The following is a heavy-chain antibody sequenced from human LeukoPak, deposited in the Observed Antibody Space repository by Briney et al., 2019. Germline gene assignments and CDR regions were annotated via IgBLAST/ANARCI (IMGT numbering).Heavy chain of an antibody. CDR2: IYYSGST. CDR3: ATERAGSGSPNFYYFDH. Sequence: SETLSLTCTVSAGSIRSYYRSWIRQPPGKGLEWIGYIYYSGSTDYNPSLKSRVTISVDTSKNQFSLKLSSVTAADTAVYYCATERAGSGSPNFYYFDHWGQGTLVTVSS. V-gene: IGHV4-59*01. J-gene: IGHJ4*02. CDR1: AGSIRSYY. D-gene: IGHD3-10*01.